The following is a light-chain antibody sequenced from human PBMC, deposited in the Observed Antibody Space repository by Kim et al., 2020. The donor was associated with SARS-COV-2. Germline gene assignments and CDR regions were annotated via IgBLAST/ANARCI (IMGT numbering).Light chain of an antibody. J-gene: IGLJ1*01. CDR1: NIGSKS. V-gene: IGLV3-21*04. CDR2: YDS. CDR3: QVWDSSSDHYV. Sequence: SYELTQPPSVSVAPGKTARITCGGNNIGSKSVHWYQQKPGQAPVVVIYYDSDRPSGIPERLSGSNSGNTATLTISRVEAGDEADYYCQVWDSSSDHYVFGTGTKVTVL.